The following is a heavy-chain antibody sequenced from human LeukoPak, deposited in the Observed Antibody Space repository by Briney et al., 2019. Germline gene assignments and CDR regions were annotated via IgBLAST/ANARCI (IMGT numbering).Heavy chain of an antibody. CDR3: AKDARYCSGGSCYLGAGWFDP. V-gene: IGHV3-9*01. Sequence: GRSLRLSCAASGFTFDDYAMHWVRQAPGKGLEWVSGISWNSGSIGYADSVKGRFTISRDNAKNSLYLQMNSLRAEVTALYYCAKDARYCSGGSCYLGAGWFDPWGQGTLVTVSS. CDR2: ISWNSGSI. CDR1: GFTFDDYA. D-gene: IGHD2-15*01. J-gene: IGHJ5*02.